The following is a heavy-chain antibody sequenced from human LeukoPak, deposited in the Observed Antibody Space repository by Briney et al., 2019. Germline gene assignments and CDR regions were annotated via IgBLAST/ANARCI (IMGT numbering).Heavy chain of an antibody. CDR3: AKDLPLYDSSGYYGLDY. V-gene: IGHV3-30*18. Sequence: EPGGSLRLSCAASGFTFSNCGMQWVRQAPGNRLGWVAVISYEGSTSYYADSVKGRFTISRDNSNNTLYLQMNSLRADDTAVYSCAKDLPLYDSSGYYGLDYWGQGTLVTVSS. CDR1: GFTFSNCG. J-gene: IGHJ4*02. CDR2: ISYEGSTS. D-gene: IGHD3-22*01.